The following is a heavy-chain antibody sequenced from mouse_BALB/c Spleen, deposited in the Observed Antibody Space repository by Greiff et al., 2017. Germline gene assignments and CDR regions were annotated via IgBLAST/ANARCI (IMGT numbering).Heavy chain of an antibody. V-gene: IGHV5-6-5*01. CDR1: GFTFSSYA. CDR3: ARGRGLLRTSYYFDY. CDR2: ISSGGST. Sequence: DVMLVESGGGLVKPGGSLKLSCAASGFTFSSYAMSWVRQTPEKRLEWVASISSGGSTYYPDSVKGRFTISRDNARNILYLQMSSLRSEDTAMYYCARGRGLLRTSYYFDYWGQGTTLTVSS. D-gene: IGHD1-1*01. J-gene: IGHJ2*01.